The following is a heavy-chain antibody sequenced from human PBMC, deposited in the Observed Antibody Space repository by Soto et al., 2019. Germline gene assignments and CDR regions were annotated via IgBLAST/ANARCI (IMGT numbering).Heavy chain of an antibody. CDR2: TYYRSKWYT. D-gene: IGHD2-2*01. CDR3: GRDPQYCSTTTCPNDAFDI. J-gene: IGHJ3*02. V-gene: IGHV6-1*01. CDR1: GDSVSSNSAA. Sequence: PSQTLSLTCAISGDSVSSNSAAWSWISQSPSRGLEWLGRTYYRSKWYTDYTVSVKSRIAIHPDTSKNQFSLHLNSVTPEDTAVYYCGRDPQYCSTTTCPNDAFDIWGQGTMVTVSS.